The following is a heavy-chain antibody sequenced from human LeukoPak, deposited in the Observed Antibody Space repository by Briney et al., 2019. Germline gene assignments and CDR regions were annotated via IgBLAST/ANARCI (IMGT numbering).Heavy chain of an antibody. Sequence: PGGSLRLSCAASGFTFDDYAMHWVRQAPGKGLEWVSGISWNSGSIGYADSVKGRFTISRDNAKNSLYLQMNSLRAEDMALYYCAKDAGVGATTYYFDYWGQGTLVTVSS. V-gene: IGHV3-9*03. CDR1: GFTFDDYA. D-gene: IGHD1-26*01. CDR2: ISWNSGSI. J-gene: IGHJ4*02. CDR3: AKDAGVGATTYYFDY.